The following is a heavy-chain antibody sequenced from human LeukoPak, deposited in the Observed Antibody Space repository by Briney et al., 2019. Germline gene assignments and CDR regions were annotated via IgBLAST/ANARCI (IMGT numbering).Heavy chain of an antibody. CDR2: ISNTGGST. Sequence: AGGPLRLSCAASGFTFSSYAMSWVRQAPGKGLEWVSVISNTGGSTFYADSVKGRFTISRDNSKNTLYLQMNSLRAEDTAVYYCAKRASGSGTSLYYFDYWGQRTLVPVSS. V-gene: IGHV3-23*01. D-gene: IGHD3-10*01. CDR3: AKRASGSGTSLYYFDY. CDR1: GFTFSSYA. J-gene: IGHJ4*02.